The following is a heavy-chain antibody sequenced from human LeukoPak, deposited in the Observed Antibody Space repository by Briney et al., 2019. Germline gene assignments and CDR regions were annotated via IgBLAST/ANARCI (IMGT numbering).Heavy chain of an antibody. CDR2: INPSGGST. J-gene: IGHJ5*02. CDR1: GYTFTGYY. Sequence: GASVKVSCKASGYTFTGYYMHWVRQAPGQGLEWMGIINPSGGSTSYAQKFQGRVTMTRDMSTSTVYMELSSLRSEDTAVYYCARSLASDWFDPWGQGTLVTVSS. V-gene: IGHV1-46*01. CDR3: ARSLASDWFDP. D-gene: IGHD3-16*01.